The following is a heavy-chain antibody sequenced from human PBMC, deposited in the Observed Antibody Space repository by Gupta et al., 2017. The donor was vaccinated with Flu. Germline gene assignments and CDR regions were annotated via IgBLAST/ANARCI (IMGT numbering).Heavy chain of an antibody. J-gene: IGHJ4*02. CDR1: GFTFSDSW. V-gene: IGHV3-7*01. CDR2: INQDGSTK. CDR3: ARNRGWEQFDY. D-gene: IGHD3-10*01. Sequence: EVQLVESGGGLVQPGGSLRLSCAASGFTFSDSWMNWVRQAPGKGLEWVANINQDGSTKNDVDSLKGRFTVSRDNAKNSLYLQMDSLRAEDTAVYFCARNRGWEQFDYWGQGTLVTLSS.